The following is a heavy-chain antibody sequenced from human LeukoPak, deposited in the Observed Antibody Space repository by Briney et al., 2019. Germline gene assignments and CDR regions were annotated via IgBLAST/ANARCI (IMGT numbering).Heavy chain of an antibody. CDR1: GGTFSSYA. J-gene: IGHJ4*02. CDR3: AKDSIAAAGPDY. D-gene: IGHD6-13*01. CDR2: IIPILGMA. Sequence: SVKVSCKASGGTFSSYAISWVRQAPGQGLEWMGRIIPILGMANYAQKFQGRVTITADKSTSTAYMERSSLRSEDTAVYYCAKDSIAAAGPDYWGQGTLVTVSS. V-gene: IGHV1-69*04.